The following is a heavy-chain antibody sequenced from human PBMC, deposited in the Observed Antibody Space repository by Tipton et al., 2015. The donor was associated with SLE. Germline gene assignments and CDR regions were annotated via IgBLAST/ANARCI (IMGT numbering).Heavy chain of an antibody. D-gene: IGHD1-7*01. CDR1: GGSISSNNYY. CDR3: ARHYNRIYGDDVFDI. V-gene: IGHV4-39*07. J-gene: IGHJ3*02. Sequence: TLSLTCIVPGGSISSNNYYWGWIHQPPGKGLEWIGTIHYTGSTSYSPSLKNRVTISVDTSKNQFSLKLSSVTAADTAVYYCARHYNRIYGDDVFDIWGQGTMVTVSS. CDR2: IHYTGST.